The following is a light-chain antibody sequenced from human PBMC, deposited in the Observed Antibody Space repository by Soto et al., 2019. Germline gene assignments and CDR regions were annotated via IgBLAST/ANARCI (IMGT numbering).Light chain of an antibody. CDR1: QGISSN. V-gene: IGKV1-27*01. CDR3: QKYNSSPYT. Sequence: DIQMTQSPASLSASAGDRVTISCRASQGISSNLAWYQQKPGKVPKLLIYAASTLQSGVPSRFSGSGSGTDFTLTISSLQPEDVATYYCQKYNSSPYTFGQGTKLEIK. CDR2: AAS. J-gene: IGKJ2*01.